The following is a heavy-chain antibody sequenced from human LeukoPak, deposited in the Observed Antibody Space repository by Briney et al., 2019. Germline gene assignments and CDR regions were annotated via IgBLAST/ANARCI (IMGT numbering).Heavy chain of an antibody. CDR3: ARDLDFGGDSNFDY. V-gene: IGHV3-74*01. Sequence: GRSLRLSRAAPGLTLSSNWMHWVRPAPGEGLVWVSRTYRDGSSIIYAGSVKGGFTNSGDNAKSTLYLQMNRLRAEDTAVYYCARDLDFGGDSNFDYWGQGTLVTVSS. J-gene: IGHJ4*02. CDR1: GLTLSSNW. D-gene: IGHD4-23*01. CDR2: TYRDGSSI.